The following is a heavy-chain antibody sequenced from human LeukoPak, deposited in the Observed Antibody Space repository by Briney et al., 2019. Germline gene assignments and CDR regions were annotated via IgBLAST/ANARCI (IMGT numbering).Heavy chain of an antibody. Sequence: SETLSLTCTVSGGSVSSGSYYWSWIRQPPGKGLEWIGYIYYSGSTNYNPSLKSRVTISVDTSKNQFSLKLSSVTAADTAVYYCARDFSAAGAFDYWGQGTLVTVSS. V-gene: IGHV4-61*01. J-gene: IGHJ4*02. CDR2: IYYSGST. D-gene: IGHD6-13*01. CDR3: ARDFSAAGAFDY. CDR1: GGSVSSGSYY.